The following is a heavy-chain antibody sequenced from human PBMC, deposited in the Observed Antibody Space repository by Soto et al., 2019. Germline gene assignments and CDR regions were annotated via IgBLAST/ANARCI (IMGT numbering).Heavy chain of an antibody. Sequence: GSLRLSCAASGFTVSSNYMIWVRQAPGKGLEWVGRIKSKTDGGTTDYAAPVNGRFTISRDDSKNTLYLQMNSLKTKDTAVYYCTTTSRSGWSSWGQGALVTVSS. D-gene: IGHD6-19*01. V-gene: IGHV3-15*07. CDR1: GFTVSSNY. CDR3: TTTSRSGWSS. J-gene: IGHJ4*02. CDR2: IKSKTDGGTT.